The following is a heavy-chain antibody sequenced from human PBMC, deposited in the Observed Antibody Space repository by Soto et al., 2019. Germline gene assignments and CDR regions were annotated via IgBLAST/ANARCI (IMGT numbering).Heavy chain of an antibody. V-gene: IGHV1-2*04. D-gene: IGHD2-2*01. CDR1: RYTFTGYY. CDR2: INPNSGGT. J-gene: IGHJ6*03. CDR3: GRGDVVVLAASNYYSYYMDV. Sequence: ASVKVSCKASRYTFTGYYMHWVRQAPGQGLEWMGWINPNSGGTNYAQKFQGWVTMTRDTSISTAYMELSRLRSDDTAVYYCGRGDVVVLAASNYYSYYMDVWGKGTTVTVSS.